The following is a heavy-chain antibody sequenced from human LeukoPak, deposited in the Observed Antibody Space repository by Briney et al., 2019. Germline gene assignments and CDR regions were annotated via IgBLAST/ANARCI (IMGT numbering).Heavy chain of an antibody. CDR3: AKDRGATTSLVDY. D-gene: IGHD1-26*01. CDR2: IWYDGSNK. V-gene: IGHV3-33*06. CDR1: GFTFSSYG. J-gene: IGHJ4*02. Sequence: GRSLRLSCAASGFTFSSYGMHWVRQAPGKGPEWVAVIWYDGSNKYYADSVKGRFTISRDNSKDTLYQQMNSLRAEDTAVYHCAKDRGATTSLVDYWGQGTLVTVSS.